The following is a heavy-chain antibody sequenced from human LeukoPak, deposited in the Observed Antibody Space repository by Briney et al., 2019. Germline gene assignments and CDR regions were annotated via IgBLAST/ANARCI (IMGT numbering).Heavy chain of an antibody. Sequence: GGSLRLSCAASGFTFSSYGMHWVRQAPGKGLEWVGFIRSKAYGGTTEYAASVKGRFTISRDDSKSIAYLQMNSLKTEDTAVYYCTRPIYDSSGYYLDYWGQGTLVTVSS. V-gene: IGHV3-49*04. D-gene: IGHD3-22*01. CDR1: GFTFSSYG. J-gene: IGHJ4*02. CDR3: TRPIYDSSGYYLDY. CDR2: IRSKAYGGTT.